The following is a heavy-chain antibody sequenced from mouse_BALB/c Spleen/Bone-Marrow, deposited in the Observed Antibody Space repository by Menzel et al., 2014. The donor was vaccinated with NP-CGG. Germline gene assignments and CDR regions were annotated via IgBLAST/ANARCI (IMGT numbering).Heavy chain of an antibody. CDR3: ARPLYYDYGFAY. V-gene: IGHV1S135*01. CDR1: GYSFTDYS. J-gene: IGHJ3*01. Sequence: VQLKDSGPELVKPGASVKVSCKASGYSFTDYSMYWVKRSHGKSLEWIGYIDPYIDGTSYNQKFRGKATLTVDKSSSTAFMHLNSLTSEDSAVYYCARPLYYDYGFAYWGQGTLVTVST. CDR2: IDPYIDGT. D-gene: IGHD2-4*01.